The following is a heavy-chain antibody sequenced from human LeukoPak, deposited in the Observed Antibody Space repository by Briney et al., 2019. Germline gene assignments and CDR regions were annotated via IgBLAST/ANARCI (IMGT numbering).Heavy chain of an antibody. CDR3: ANSPMILDGHY. CDR1: GFDFSLYW. J-gene: IGHJ4*01. Sequence: GGSLRLSCAASGFDFSLYWMTWVRQAPGKGLEWVANINPDGTKTSYADFVEGRFSISRDNAKNLLYLQMRSLRAGDTAVYYCANSPMILDGHYWGHGTLVTVSS. D-gene: IGHD3-22*01. CDR2: INPDGTKT. V-gene: IGHV3-7*01.